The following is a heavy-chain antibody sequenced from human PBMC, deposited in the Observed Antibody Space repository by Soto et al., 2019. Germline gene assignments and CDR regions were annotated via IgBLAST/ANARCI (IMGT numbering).Heavy chain of an antibody. CDR1: GYTFTGYY. V-gene: IGHV1-2*02. D-gene: IGHD5-18*01. J-gene: IGHJ6*02. CDR2: INPNSGGT. CDR3: ARDGVDTAMVNYYYYGMGV. Sequence: XPVKVSCEASGYTFTGYYMHWVRQAPVQGLEWMGWINPNSGGTNYAQKFQGRVTMTRDTSISTAYMELSRLRSDDTAVYYCARDGVDTAMVNYYYYGMGVWGQGTTGTVSS.